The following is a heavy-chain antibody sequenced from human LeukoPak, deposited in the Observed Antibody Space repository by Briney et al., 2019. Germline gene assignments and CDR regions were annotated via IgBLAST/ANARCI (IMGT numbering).Heavy chain of an antibody. CDR3: ARGKYQLLSATYYYYYMDV. CDR1: GFTFSDYN. D-gene: IGHD2-2*01. J-gene: IGHJ6*03. Sequence: GGSLRLSCAGSGFTFSDYNMNWVRQAPGKGLEWVSSISHNNYYIYYVDSVKGRFTISRDNAKNSLYLQMNSLRAEDTAIYYCARGKYQLLSATYYYYYMDVWGKGTTVTVSS. V-gene: IGHV3-21*01. CDR2: ISHNNYYI.